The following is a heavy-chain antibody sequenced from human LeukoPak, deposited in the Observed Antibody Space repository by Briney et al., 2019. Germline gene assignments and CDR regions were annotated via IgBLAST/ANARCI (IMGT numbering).Heavy chain of an antibody. CDR1: GGSISSYY. CDR2: IYYSGST. Sequence: SETLSLTCTVSGGSISSYYWSWIRQPPGKGLEWIGYIYYSGSTNYNPSLKSRVTISVDTSKNQFSLKLSSVTAADTAVYYCALSSSWYSHFDYWGQGTLVTVSS. CDR3: ALSSSWYSHFDY. J-gene: IGHJ4*02. D-gene: IGHD6-13*01. V-gene: IGHV4-59*12.